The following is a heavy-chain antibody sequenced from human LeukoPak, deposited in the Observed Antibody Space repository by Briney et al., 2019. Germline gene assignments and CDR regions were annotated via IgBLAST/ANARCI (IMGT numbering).Heavy chain of an antibody. J-gene: IGHJ3*01. V-gene: IGHV3-64D*09. Sequence: QPGGSLRLSCSASGFTFSFYAMGWVRQAPGKGLEYVSAISSNGGNTYYADSVKGRFTISRDNSKNTLYLQMNSLRADDTAVYYCVKGFPHYYDSSGFGAFDVWGQGTIVTASS. CDR2: ISSNGGNT. CDR1: GFTFSFYA. D-gene: IGHD3-22*01. CDR3: VKGFPHYYDSSGFGAFDV.